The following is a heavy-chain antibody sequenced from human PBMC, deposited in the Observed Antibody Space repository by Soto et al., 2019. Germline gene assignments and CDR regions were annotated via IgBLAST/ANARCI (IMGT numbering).Heavy chain of an antibody. D-gene: IGHD3-9*01. CDR1: GGSISSGGYY. Sequence: TLSLTCTVSGGSISSGGYYWSWIRQHPGKGLEWIGYIYYSGSTYYNPSLKSRVTISVDTSKNQFSLKLSSVTAADTAVYYCARESSGYYDILTGDRPTSWFDPWGQGTLVTVSS. CDR2: IYYSGST. CDR3: ARESSGYYDILTGDRPTSWFDP. J-gene: IGHJ5*02. V-gene: IGHV4-31*03.